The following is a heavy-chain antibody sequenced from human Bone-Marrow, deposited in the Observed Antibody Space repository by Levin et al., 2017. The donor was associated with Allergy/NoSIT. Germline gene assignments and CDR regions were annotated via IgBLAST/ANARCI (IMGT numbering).Heavy chain of an antibody. D-gene: IGHD2-2*01. Sequence: GESLKISCKASGGTFNNYSVTWVRQAPGQGLEWMGWISAHNGNTNYAQKFEGRVTMTTDTSTSTAYMELRSLRSDDTAVYYCARFVVVPATYYYLDVWGKGTTVTVSS. V-gene: IGHV1-18*01. CDR3: ARFVVVPATYYYLDV. J-gene: IGHJ6*03. CDR2: ISAHNGNT. CDR1: GGTFNNYS.